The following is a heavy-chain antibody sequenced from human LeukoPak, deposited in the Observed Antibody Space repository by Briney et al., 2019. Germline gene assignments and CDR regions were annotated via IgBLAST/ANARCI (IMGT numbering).Heavy chain of an antibody. D-gene: IGHD4-17*01. J-gene: IGHJ4*02. V-gene: IGHV3-30*03. Sequence: GGSLRLSCAASGFTFSSYGMHWVRQAPGKGLEWVAVISSDGGNKYYADSVKGRFTISRDNSKNTLYLQMNSLRAEDTAVCYCATTRYGDYRRFDYWGQGTLVTVSS. CDR1: GFTFSSYG. CDR3: ATTRYGDYRRFDY. CDR2: ISSDGGNK.